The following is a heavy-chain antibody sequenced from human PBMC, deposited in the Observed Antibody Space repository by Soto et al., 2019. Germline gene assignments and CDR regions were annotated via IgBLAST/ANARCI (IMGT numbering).Heavy chain of an antibody. CDR1: GFTFSSYA. CDR2: ISYDGSNK. J-gene: IGHJ4*02. CDR3: ARDRTVTTDY. V-gene: IGHV3-30-3*01. D-gene: IGHD4-17*01. Sequence: QVQLVESGGGVVQPGRSLRLSCAASGFTFSSYAMQWVRQAPGKGLEWVAVISYDGSNKYYADSVKGRFTISRDNSKNTLYLQMNSLRAEDTAVYYCARDRTVTTDYWGQGTLVTVSS.